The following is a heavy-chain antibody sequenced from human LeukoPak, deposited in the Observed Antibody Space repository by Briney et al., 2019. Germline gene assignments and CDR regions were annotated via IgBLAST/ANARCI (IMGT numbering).Heavy chain of an antibody. Sequence: GRSLRLSCAASGFTSSSYGMPWVRQAPGKGLEWVAVISYDGSNKYYADSVKGRFTISRDNSKNTLYLQMNSLRAEDTAVYYCAKDYDFWSGYIGYWGQGTLVTVSS. CDR1: GFTSSSYG. D-gene: IGHD3-3*01. J-gene: IGHJ4*02. CDR2: ISYDGSNK. V-gene: IGHV3-30*18. CDR3: AKDYDFWSGYIGY.